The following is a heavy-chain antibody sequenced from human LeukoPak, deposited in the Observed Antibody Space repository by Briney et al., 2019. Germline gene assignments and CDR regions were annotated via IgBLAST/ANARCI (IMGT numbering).Heavy chain of an antibody. J-gene: IGHJ6*03. D-gene: IGHD6-19*01. CDR3: ARVSGSGWYNYLYYYYYYMDV. Sequence: SETLSLTCAVSGGSISSNSYYWGWIRQPPGKGLEWIGSIYYSGSTYYNPSLKSRVTISVDTSKNQFSLKLSSVTAADTAVYYCARVSGSGWYNYLYYYYYYMDVWGKGTTVTISS. CDR2: IYYSGST. V-gene: IGHV4-39*01. CDR1: GGSISSNSYY.